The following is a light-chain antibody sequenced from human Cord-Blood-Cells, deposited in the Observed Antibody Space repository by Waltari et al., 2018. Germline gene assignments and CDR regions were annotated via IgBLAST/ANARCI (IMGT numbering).Light chain of an antibody. V-gene: IGLV2-11*01. CDR1: SSDVGGYNY. CDR3: CSYAGSFTYV. J-gene: IGLJ1*01. CDR2: DVS. Sequence: QSALTQPRSVSGSPGQSVTISCTGTSSDVGGYNYVSWYQQQPGKAPKLMIYDVSKRPSGVPDRCSCSKAGNTASLTISGLPAEDEADYYCCSYAGSFTYVFGTGTKVTVL.